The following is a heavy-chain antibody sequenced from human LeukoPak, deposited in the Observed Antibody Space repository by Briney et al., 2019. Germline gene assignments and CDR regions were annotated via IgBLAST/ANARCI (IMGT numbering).Heavy chain of an antibody. CDR2: VSYSGST. J-gene: IGHJ4*02. V-gene: IGHV4-59*01. CDR1: GGSISSYY. Sequence: SETLSLTCTVSGGSISSYYWSWVRQPPGKGLEWIGYVSYSGSTDYNPSLKSRVIISIDTSKNQFSLKLTSVTAADTAVYYCARASWAYSPFDSWGQGTLVTVSS. CDR3: ARASWAYSPFDS. D-gene: IGHD2-21*01.